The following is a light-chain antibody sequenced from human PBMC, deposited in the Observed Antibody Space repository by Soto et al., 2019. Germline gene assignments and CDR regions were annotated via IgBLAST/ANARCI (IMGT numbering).Light chain of an antibody. V-gene: IGLV2-14*01. CDR1: SRDVGGYNY. J-gene: IGLJ1*01. Sequence: QSALTQPASVSGSPRQSITISCTGTSRDVGGYNYVSWYQHHPGKAPKLMIYEVSNRPSGVSNRFSGSKSGNTASLTISGLQAEDEADYYCSSYTSSSTYVFGTGTKVTVL. CDR2: EVS. CDR3: SSYTSSSTYV.